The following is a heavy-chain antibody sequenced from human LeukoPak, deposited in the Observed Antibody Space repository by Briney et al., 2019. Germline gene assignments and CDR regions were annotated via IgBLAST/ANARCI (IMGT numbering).Heavy chain of an antibody. J-gene: IGHJ4*02. CDR3: ARVAYTYGYFDY. V-gene: IGHV1-2*02. CDR2: INPNSGGT. D-gene: IGHD5-18*01. Sequence: ASVKVSCKASGYTFTGYYMHWVRQALGQGLEWMGWINPNSGGTYYAQKFQARVTMTRDTSISTAYMELSSLRSDDTAVYYCARVAYTYGYFDYWGQGTLVTVSS. CDR1: GYTFTGYY.